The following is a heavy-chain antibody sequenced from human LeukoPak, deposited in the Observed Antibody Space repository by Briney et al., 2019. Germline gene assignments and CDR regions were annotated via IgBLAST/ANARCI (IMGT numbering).Heavy chain of an antibody. CDR2: FHTSGST. D-gene: IGHD3-22*01. Sequence: SETLSLTCTVSGGSISTYYWSWIRQPAGKGLEWIGRFHTSGSTNYNPSLKSRVTMSVDTSKNQFSLKLSSVTAADTAVYSCARDTYYYDSSGYYYFDYWGQGTLVTVSS. CDR1: GGSISTYY. V-gene: IGHV4-4*07. J-gene: IGHJ4*02. CDR3: ARDTYYYDSSGYYYFDY.